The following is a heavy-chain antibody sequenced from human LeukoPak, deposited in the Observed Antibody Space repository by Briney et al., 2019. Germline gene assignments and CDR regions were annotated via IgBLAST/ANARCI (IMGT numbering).Heavy chain of an antibody. CDR2: IYSGGST. Sequence: PGGSLRLSCAASGFTVSSNYMSWVRQAPGKGLEWVSAIYSGGSTYYADSVKGRFTISRDNSKNTLYLQMNSLRAEDTAVYYCARLNYDILTGLNWFDPWGQGTLVTVSS. CDR1: GFTVSSNY. D-gene: IGHD3-9*01. CDR3: ARLNYDILTGLNWFDP. J-gene: IGHJ5*02. V-gene: IGHV3-66*04.